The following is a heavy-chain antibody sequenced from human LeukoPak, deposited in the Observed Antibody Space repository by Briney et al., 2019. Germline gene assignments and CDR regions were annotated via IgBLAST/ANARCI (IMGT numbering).Heavy chain of an antibody. J-gene: IGHJ4*02. V-gene: IGHV3-23*01. Sequence: PGGSLRLSCAASGFTFGSYGMSWVRQAPGKGLEWVSFITPNADRASYADSVKGRFTISRDNPRNTLYMQMNSLRAEDTAVNYCASPTAVIAAATDYWGQGTLVTVSS. CDR2: ITPNADRA. CDR3: ASPTAVIAAATDY. D-gene: IGHD6-13*01. CDR1: GFTFGSYG.